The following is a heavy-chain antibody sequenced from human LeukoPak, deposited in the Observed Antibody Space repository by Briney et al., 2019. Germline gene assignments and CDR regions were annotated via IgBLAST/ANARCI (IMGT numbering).Heavy chain of an antibody. CDR1: GFTFSSYW. Sequence: PGGSLRLSCAASGFTFSSYWMHWVRQAPGKGLVWVSRINSDGSSTSYADSVKGRFTISRDNSKNTLYLQMNSLRAEDTAVYYCAKDDRYSYGYMHRYYYMDVWGKGTTVTVSS. V-gene: IGHV3-74*01. D-gene: IGHD5-18*01. CDR2: INSDGSST. J-gene: IGHJ6*03. CDR3: AKDDRYSYGYMHRYYYMDV.